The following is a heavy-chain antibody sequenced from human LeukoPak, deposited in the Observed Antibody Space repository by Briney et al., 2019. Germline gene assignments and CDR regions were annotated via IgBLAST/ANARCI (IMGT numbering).Heavy chain of an antibody. J-gene: IGHJ4*02. V-gene: IGHV4-39*01. CDR2: VYRSGSS. D-gene: IGHD6-19*01. CDR3: ARRGTSGWAYYFDF. Sequence: SETLSLTCTVSGDSITTSSNYWGWLRHLPGKGLEWIGSVYRSGSSYYNPSLKCRVTISVDTSKNQFTLNLTSVTAADTAVYHCARRGTSGWAYYFDFWGPGSLLTVSS. CDR1: GDSITTSSNY.